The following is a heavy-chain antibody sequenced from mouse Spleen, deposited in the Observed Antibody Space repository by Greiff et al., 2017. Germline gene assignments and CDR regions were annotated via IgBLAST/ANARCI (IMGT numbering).Heavy chain of an antibody. CDR2: IRLKSNNYAT. CDR1: GFTFSNYW. CDR3: TRPGNYDYFDY. D-gene: IGHD2-1*01. Sequence: EVMLVESGGGLVQPGGSMKLSCVASGFTFSNYWMNWVRQSPEKGLEWVAEIRLKSNNYATHYAESVKGRFTISRDDSKSSVYLQMNNLRAEDTGIYYCTRPGNYDYFDYWGQGTTLTVSS. V-gene: IGHV6-6*02. J-gene: IGHJ2*01.